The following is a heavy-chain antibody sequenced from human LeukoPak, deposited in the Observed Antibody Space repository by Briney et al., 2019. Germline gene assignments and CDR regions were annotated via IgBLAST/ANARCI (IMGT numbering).Heavy chain of an antibody. Sequence: SVKVSCKASGGIFSNHAVTWVRQAPGQGLEWMGGIIPIFGTANYAQKFQGRVTITADESTSTAYMELSSLRSEDTAVYYCARGPYLSIGQPYYYYYMDVWGKGTTVTVSS. D-gene: IGHD1-1*01. CDR1: GGIFSNHA. CDR2: IIPIFGTA. V-gene: IGHV1-69*01. J-gene: IGHJ6*03. CDR3: ARGPYLSIGQPYYYYYMDV.